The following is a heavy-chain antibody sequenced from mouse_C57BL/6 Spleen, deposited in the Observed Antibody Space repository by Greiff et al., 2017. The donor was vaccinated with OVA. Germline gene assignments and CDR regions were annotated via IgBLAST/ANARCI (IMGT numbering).Heavy chain of an antibody. D-gene: IGHD2-5*01. J-gene: IGHJ2*01. CDR3: ARGEYSNSPFDY. V-gene: IGHV1-52*01. Sequence: QVQLQQPGAELVRPGSSVKLSCKASGYTFTSYWMHWVKQRPIQGLEWIGNIDPSDSETHYNQKFKDKATLTVDKSASTAYMQLSSLTSEDSAVYYCARGEYSNSPFDYWGQVTTLTVS. CDR2: IDPSDSET. CDR1: GYTFTSYW.